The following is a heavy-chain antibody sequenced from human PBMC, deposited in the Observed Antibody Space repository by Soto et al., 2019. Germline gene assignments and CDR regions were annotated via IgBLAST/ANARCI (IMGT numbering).Heavy chain of an antibody. CDR2: IYYSGST. Sequence: QVQLQESGPGLVKPSQTLSLTCTVSGGSISSGGYYWSWIRQHPGKGLEWIGYIYYSGSTYYHPALQSRVTISVDTSKNQFSLKLSSVTAADTAVDYWARGREIYYFDYWGQGTLVTVSS. CDR1: GGSISSGGYY. J-gene: IGHJ4*02. CDR3: ARGREIYYFDY. V-gene: IGHV4-31*03.